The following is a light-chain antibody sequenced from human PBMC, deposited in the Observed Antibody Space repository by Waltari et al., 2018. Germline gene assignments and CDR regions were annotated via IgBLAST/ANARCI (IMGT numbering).Light chain of an antibody. CDR3: SSYTSSATYV. Sequence: QSALTQPASVSGSPGQSITISCTGTPSDVGGYNFVSWYQQHPGIAPNLMIYDVNKRPSWVSNRFSGSTSGNTASLTISGLQAEDEADYYCSSYTSSATYVFGAGTKVTVL. CDR1: PSDVGGYNF. J-gene: IGLJ1*01. CDR2: DVN. V-gene: IGLV2-14*01.